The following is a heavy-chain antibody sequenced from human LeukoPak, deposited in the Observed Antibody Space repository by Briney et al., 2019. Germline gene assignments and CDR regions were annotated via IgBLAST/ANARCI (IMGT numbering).Heavy chain of an antibody. D-gene: IGHD5-18*01. CDR1: GGTFSSYA. CDR3: ARGGGGYSYGKV. J-gene: IGHJ4*02. Sequence: SVKVSCKASGGTFSSYAISWVRQAPGQGLEWMGGIIPIFGTANYPQKFQGRVRITAGESTSTPYMELSSLRSEDTAVYYCARGGGGYSYGKVWGQGTLVTVSS. CDR2: IIPIFGTA. V-gene: IGHV1-69*13.